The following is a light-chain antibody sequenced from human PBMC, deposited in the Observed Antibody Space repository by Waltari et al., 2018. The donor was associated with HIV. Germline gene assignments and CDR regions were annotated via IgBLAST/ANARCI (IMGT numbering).Light chain of an antibody. CDR2: GNK. J-gene: IGLJ2*01. V-gene: IGLV1-40*01. Sequence: QSVLTQPPSVSGPPGQRSTTPFPGAGPNIGPIIVLHCYQQIPGTAPKLLSSGNKNRPSGVPDRFSASKSGTSASLAITGLQAEDEADYFCQSYDRSLSASVVFGGGTKLTVL. CDR3: QSYDRSLSASVV. CDR1: GPNIGPIIV.